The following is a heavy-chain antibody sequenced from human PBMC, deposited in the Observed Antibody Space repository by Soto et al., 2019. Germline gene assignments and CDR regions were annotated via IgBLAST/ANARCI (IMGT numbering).Heavy chain of an antibody. D-gene: IGHD6-19*01. J-gene: IGHJ5*02. V-gene: IGHV4-34*01. CDR1: GGSFSGYY. Sequence: SETLSLTCAVYGGSFSGYYWSWIRQPPGKGLEWIGEINHSGSTNYNPSLKSRVTISVDTSKNQFSLKLSSVTAADTAVYYCARGEEDSSGWTNWFDPWGQGTLVTVS. CDR3: ARGEEDSSGWTNWFDP. CDR2: INHSGST.